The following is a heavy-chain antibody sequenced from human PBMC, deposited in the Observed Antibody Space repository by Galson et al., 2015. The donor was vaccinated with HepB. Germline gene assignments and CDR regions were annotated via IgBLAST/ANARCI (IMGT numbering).Heavy chain of an antibody. D-gene: IGHD6-19*01. J-gene: IGHJ6*02. CDR3: AKLLGWGDYYYGMDV. Sequence: SLRLSCAASGFTFSSYAMHWVRQAPGKGLEWVAVISYDGSNKYYADSVKGRFTISRDNSKNTLYLQMNSLRAEDTAVYYCAKLLGWGDYYYGMDVWGQGTTVTVSS. CDR1: GFTFSSYA. V-gene: IGHV3-30*04. CDR2: ISYDGSNK.